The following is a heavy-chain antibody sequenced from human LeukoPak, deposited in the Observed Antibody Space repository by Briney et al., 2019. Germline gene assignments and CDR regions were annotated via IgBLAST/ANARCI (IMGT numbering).Heavy chain of an antibody. CDR2: ISSSSSYI. CDR1: GFTFSSYS. D-gene: IGHD3-10*01. Sequence: GGSLRLSCAASGFTFSSYSMNWVRQAPGKGLEWVSSISSSSSYIYYADSVKGRFTISRDNSKNTLYLQMNSLRAEDTAVYYCARSDGYGLVGIWGQGTMVTVSS. V-gene: IGHV3-21*04. CDR3: ARSDGYGLVGI. J-gene: IGHJ3*02.